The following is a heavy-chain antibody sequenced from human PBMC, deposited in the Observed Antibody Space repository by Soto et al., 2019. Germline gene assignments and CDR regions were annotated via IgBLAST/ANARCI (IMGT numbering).Heavy chain of an antibody. D-gene: IGHD5-18*01. CDR3: TRWLFYGYRGYFDY. J-gene: IGHJ4*02. CDR2: IKLDGSEK. V-gene: IGHV3-7*01. Sequence: GGSLRLSCAASGFIFSNYWMSWVRQAPGKGLEWVANIKLDGSEKYYVDSVKGRFTISRDNAKSSFYLQMNSLRAEDTAVYYCTRWLFYGYRGYFDYWGQGTLVTVSS. CDR1: GFIFSNYW.